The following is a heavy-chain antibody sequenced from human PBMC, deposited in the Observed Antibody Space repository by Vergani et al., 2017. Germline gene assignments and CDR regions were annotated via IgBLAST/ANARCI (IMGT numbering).Heavy chain of an antibody. D-gene: IGHD3-9*01. CDR3: ARGDYGILTGYRY. CDR2: INPSGGHT. Sequence: QVQVVQSGAAVKKSGASVKVSCKTSGYTFSNYYMPWVRQAPGQGLEWMGIINPSGGHTNYAKKFQGRVTMTRDTSTSTVYMDLSSLSSEDTAIYYCARGDYGILTGYRYLGQGTLVTVSA. V-gene: IGHV1-46*03. CDR1: GYTFSNYY. J-gene: IGHJ4*02.